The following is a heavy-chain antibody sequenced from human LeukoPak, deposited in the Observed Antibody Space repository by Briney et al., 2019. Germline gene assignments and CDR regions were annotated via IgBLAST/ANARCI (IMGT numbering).Heavy chain of an antibody. D-gene: IGHD6-6*01. CDR2: ISSSGSTM. J-gene: IGHJ3*02. CDR1: GFTFSSYE. V-gene: IGHV3-48*03. Sequence: GGSLRLSCAASGFTFSSYEMNWVRQAPGKGLEWVSYISSSGSTMTYAESVKGRLTISRDNAKNSLYLQMNSLRAEDTALYYCARPYSSSVKTRDCAFDIWGQGTMVTVSS. CDR3: ARPYSSSVKTRDCAFDI.